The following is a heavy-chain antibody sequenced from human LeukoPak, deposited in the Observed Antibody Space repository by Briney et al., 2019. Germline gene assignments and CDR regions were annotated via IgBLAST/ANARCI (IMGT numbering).Heavy chain of an antibody. J-gene: IGHJ4*02. V-gene: IGHV3-9*01. CDR2: ISWNSGSI. Sequence: GGSLRLSCAASGFTFDDYAMPWVRQAPGKGLEWVSGISWNSGSIGYADSVKGRFTISRDNAKNSLYLQMNSLRAEDTALYYCARAGWDTAMVHFDYWGQGTLVTVSS. CDR3: ARAGWDTAMVHFDY. D-gene: IGHD5-18*01. CDR1: GFTFDDYA.